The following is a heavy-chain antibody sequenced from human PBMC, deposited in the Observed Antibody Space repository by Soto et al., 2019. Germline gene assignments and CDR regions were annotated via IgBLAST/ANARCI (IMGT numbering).Heavy chain of an antibody. CDR2: IYHSGST. Sequence: PSETLSLTCAVSGGPISSGGYSWSWIRQPPGKGLEWIGYIYHSGSTYYNPSLKSRVTISVDRSKNQFSLKLSSVTAADTAVYYCARGSGYYYWDDYWGQGTLVTVSS. D-gene: IGHD3-22*01. CDR3: ARGSGYYYWDDY. CDR1: GGPISSGGYS. J-gene: IGHJ4*02. V-gene: IGHV4-30-2*01.